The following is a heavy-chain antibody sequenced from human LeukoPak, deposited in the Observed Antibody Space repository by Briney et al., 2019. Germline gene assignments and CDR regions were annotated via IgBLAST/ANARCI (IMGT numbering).Heavy chain of an antibody. CDR2: ILSGGDVF. CDR3: ARDPNGNYVGAFEM. Sequence: QPGGFLRLSCAASGFSFSSFAMMWVRQAPGMGLELISAILSGGDVFFYGDSVRGRFTISRDDSTNTLFLQMNNLRADDSAVYYCARDPNGNYVGAFEMWGPGTTVTVSS. J-gene: IGHJ3*02. V-gene: IGHV3-23*01. D-gene: IGHD4-17*01. CDR1: GFSFSSFA.